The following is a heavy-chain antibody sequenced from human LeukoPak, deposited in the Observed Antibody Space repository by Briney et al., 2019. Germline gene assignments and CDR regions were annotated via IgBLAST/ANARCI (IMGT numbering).Heavy chain of an antibody. D-gene: IGHD6-19*01. CDR2: IIPIFGTA. CDR3: ARALYSSGWYLVWFDP. V-gene: IGHV1-69*13. Sequence: ASVKVSCKASGYTFTSYGISWVRQAPGQGLEWMGGIIPIFGTANYAQKFQGRVTITADESTGTAYMELSSLRSEDTAVYYCARALYSSGWYLVWFDPWGQGTLVTVSS. J-gene: IGHJ5*02. CDR1: GYTFTSYG.